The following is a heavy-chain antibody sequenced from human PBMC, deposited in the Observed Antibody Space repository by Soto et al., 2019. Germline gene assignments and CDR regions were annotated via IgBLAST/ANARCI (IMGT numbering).Heavy chain of an antibody. Sequence: KTSETLSLTCAVYGGSFSGYYWSWIRQPPGKGLEWIGEINHSGSTNYSPSLKSRVTISVDTSKNQFSLKLSSVTAADTAVYYCARGRQYDFWSGYSNWFDPWGQGTLVTVSS. CDR3: ARGRQYDFWSGYSNWFDP. J-gene: IGHJ5*02. CDR1: GGSFSGYY. CDR2: INHSGST. V-gene: IGHV4-34*01. D-gene: IGHD3-3*01.